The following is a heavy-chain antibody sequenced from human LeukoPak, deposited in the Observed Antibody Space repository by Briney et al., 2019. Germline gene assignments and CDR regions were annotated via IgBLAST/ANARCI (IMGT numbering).Heavy chain of an antibody. CDR1: GFTFSDYG. CDR3: AKGFTSGDYDFDY. D-gene: IGHD2-21*02. V-gene: IGHV3-23*01. J-gene: IGHJ4*02. CDR2: ISGSGGST. Sequence: GGSLRLSCGASGFTFSDYGMHWVRQAPGKGLEWVSAISGSGGSTYYADSVKGRFTISRDNSKNTLYLQMNSLRAEDTAVYYCAKGFTSGDYDFDYWGQGTLVTVSS.